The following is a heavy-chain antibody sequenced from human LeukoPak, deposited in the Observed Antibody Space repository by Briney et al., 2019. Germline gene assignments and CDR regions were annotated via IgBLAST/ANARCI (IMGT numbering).Heavy chain of an antibody. CDR2: MNPNSGNT. CDR3: ARHGGYSYGVDY. D-gene: IGHD5-18*01. CDR1: GYTFTSYD. V-gene: IGHV1-8*03. J-gene: IGHJ4*02. Sequence: ASVKVSCKASGYTFTSYDINWVRQATGQGLEWMGWMNPNSGNTGYAQKFQGRVTITRNTSISTAYMELSSLRSEDTAAYYCARHGGYSYGVDYWGQGTLVTVSS.